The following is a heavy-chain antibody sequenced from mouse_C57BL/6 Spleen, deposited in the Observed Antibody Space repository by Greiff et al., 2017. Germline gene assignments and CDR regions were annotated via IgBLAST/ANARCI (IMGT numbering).Heavy chain of an antibody. CDR2: ISYSGST. D-gene: IGHD2-2*01. V-gene: IGHV3-1*01. Sequence: EVKLEESGPGMVEPSQSLSLTCTVTGYSITSGYDWHWIRHFPGNKLEWMGYISYSGSTNYNPSLKSRISITHDTSKNHFFLKLNSVTTEDTATYYCARGNYGYDEAWFAYWGQGTLVTVSA. CDR3: ARGNYGYDEAWFAY. CDR1: GYSITSGYD. J-gene: IGHJ3*01.